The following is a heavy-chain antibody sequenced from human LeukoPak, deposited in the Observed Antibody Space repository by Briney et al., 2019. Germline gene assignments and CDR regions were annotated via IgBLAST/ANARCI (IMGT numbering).Heavy chain of an antibody. CDR1: GFTFSSYG. V-gene: IGHV3-30*03. CDR2: ISYDGSNK. CDR3: ARDPAKFWSGHDY. J-gene: IGHJ4*02. Sequence: GGSLRLSCAASGFTFSSYGMHWVRQAPGKGLEWVAVISYDGSNKYYADSVKGRFTISRNNSKNTLYVQMNSLRAEDTAVYYCARDPAKFWSGHDYWGQGTLVTVSS. D-gene: IGHD3-3*01.